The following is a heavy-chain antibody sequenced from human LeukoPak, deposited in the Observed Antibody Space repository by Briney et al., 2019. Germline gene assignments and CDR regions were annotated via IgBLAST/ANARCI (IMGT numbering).Heavy chain of an antibody. CDR1: GVSISSSSYY. D-gene: IGHD3-22*01. CDR2: IYYSGST. J-gene: IGHJ4*02. CDR3: ARDLRYYYDSSGYDY. V-gene: IGHV4-39*07. Sequence: SETLSLTCTVSGVSISSSSYYWGWIRQPPGKGLEWIGSIYYSGSTYYNPSLKSRVTISVDTSKNQFSLKLSSVTAADTAVYYCARDLRYYYDSSGYDYWGQGTLVTVSS.